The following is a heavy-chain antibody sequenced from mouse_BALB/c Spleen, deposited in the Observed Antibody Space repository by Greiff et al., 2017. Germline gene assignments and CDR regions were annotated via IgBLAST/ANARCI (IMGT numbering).Heavy chain of an antibody. Sequence: EVQRVESGPGLVKPSQSLSLTCTVTGYSITSDYAWNWIRQFPGNQLEWMGYISYSGSTSYNPSLKSRISITRDTSKNQFFLQLNSVTTEDTATYYCARATTAPCFAYWGQGTLVTVSA. CDR3: ARATTAPCFAY. J-gene: IGHJ3*01. CDR2: ISYSGST. D-gene: IGHD1-2*01. V-gene: IGHV3-2*02. CDR1: GYSITSDYA.